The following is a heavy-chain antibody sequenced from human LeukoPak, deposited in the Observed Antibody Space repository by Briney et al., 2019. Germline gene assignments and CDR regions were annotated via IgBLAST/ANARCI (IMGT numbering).Heavy chain of an antibody. J-gene: IGHJ5*02. CDR2: ISSSGSYI. CDR1: GFTFSSYS. Sequence: GGSLRLSCAASGFTFSSYSMNWVRQAPGKGLEWVSSISSSGSYINYADSVKGRFTISRDNAKNSLYLQMNSLRVEDTAVYYRAREASSYDILPAYYLNWFDPWREGTLV. D-gene: IGHD3-9*01. CDR3: AREASSYDILPAYYLNWFDP. V-gene: IGHV3-21*01.